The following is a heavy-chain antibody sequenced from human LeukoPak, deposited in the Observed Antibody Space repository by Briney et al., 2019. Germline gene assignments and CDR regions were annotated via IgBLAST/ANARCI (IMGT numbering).Heavy chain of an antibody. J-gene: IGHJ4*02. D-gene: IGHD3-22*01. CDR2: ITSSGTGT. CDR1: GFTFNIYA. Sequence: PGGSLRLSCAASGFTFNIYAMSWVRQAPGKGLEWVSSITSSGTGTFYADSVKGRFTISRDNSESTLYLQMNSLRAEDTAVYYCAKDQPNYYDSSGHYYRRNGDYWGQGTLVTVSS. V-gene: IGHV3-23*01. CDR3: AKDQPNYYDSSGHYYRRNGDY.